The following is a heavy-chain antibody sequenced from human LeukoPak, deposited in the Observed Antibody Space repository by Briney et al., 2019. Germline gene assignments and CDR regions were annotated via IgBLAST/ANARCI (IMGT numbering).Heavy chain of an antibody. V-gene: IGHV3-23*01. CDR3: EGVQPSVAFDI. CDR2: ISGSGGST. Sequence: GGSLRLSCAASGFTFSSYAMSWVRQAPGKGLEWVSAISGSGGSTYYADSVKGRLTISRENSKNTLYLQMSSVRAEDTAVYYCEGVQPSVAFDIWGQGTMVTVSS. D-gene: IGHD3-10*01. CDR1: GFTFSSYA. J-gene: IGHJ3*02.